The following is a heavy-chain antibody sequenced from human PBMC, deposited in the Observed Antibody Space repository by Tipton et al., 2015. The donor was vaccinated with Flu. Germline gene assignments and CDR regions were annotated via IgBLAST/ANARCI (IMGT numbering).Heavy chain of an antibody. CDR3: ATLTGDDY. J-gene: IGHJ4*02. CDR2: ISSSGNTI. Sequence: SLRLSCAPSGFTFSGYGMHWVRQAPGKGLEWVSYISSSGNTISYADSVRGRFTISRDNTKKSLYLQLNSLRAEDTAIYYCATLTGDDYWGQGILVTVSS. V-gene: IGHV3-48*03. D-gene: IGHD7-27*01. CDR1: GFTFSGYG.